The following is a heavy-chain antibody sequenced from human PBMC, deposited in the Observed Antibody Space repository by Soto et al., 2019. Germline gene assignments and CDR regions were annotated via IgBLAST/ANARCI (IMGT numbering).Heavy chain of an antibody. Sequence: SDTLSPTCTVSCGSISSYYCICIRQPPWKGLEWIGYIYYSGSTNYNPSLKSRVTISVDTSKNQFSLKLSSVTAADTAVYYCARVNPYHYDPGNAFDIWGQGTMVTVS. V-gene: IGHV4-59*01. CDR1: CGSISSYY. CDR3: ARVNPYHYDPGNAFDI. D-gene: IGHD3-22*01. CDR2: IYYSGST. J-gene: IGHJ3*02.